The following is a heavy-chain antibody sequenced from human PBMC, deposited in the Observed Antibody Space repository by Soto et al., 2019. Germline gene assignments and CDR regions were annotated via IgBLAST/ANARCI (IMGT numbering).Heavy chain of an antibody. CDR3: ARGGEATYYNAVITPNY. Sequence: VQLVQSGAEVKEPGSSVKVSCRASGGHSRGYTISWLRLAPGQGLEWVGGFIPIFGTTAYAQKFQDRVTINEDESTSAVYMDLSSLTSDDTAVYYCARGGEATYYNAVITPNYWVQGTLITVSS. J-gene: IGHJ4*02. CDR1: GGHSRGYT. V-gene: IGHV1-69*01. D-gene: IGHD3-16*01. CDR2: FIPIFGTT.